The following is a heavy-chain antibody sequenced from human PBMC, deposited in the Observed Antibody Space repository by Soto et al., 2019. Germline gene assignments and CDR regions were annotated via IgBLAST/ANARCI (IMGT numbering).Heavy chain of an antibody. CDR2: VYYSGST. J-gene: IGHJ4*02. CDR3: ARGVGNDYSDYYFDY. V-gene: IGHV4-31*11. CDR1: GGSISSGGYS. D-gene: IGHD4-17*01. Sequence: FLTCAVSGGSISSGGYSWSWIRQPPGKGLEWIGYVYYSGSTYFNPSLKSRVTISVDTSKNQFSLKLSSVTAADTAVYYCARGVGNDYSDYYFDYWGQGTLVTVSS.